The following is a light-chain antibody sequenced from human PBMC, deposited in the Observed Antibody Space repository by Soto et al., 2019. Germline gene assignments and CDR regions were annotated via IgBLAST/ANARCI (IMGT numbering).Light chain of an antibody. CDR2: LGS. J-gene: IGKJ1*01. V-gene: IGKV2-28*01. Sequence: DIVMTQSPLSLPVTPGEPASISCRSSQSLLHSNGYNYLDWYLQKPGQSPQLLIYLGSNRASGVPDRFSDNGSGKDFTLEISGVEAEDVGVYYCMQRLQTPEWTFRQGTKVEIQ. CDR1: QSLLHSNGYNY. CDR3: MQRLQTPEWT.